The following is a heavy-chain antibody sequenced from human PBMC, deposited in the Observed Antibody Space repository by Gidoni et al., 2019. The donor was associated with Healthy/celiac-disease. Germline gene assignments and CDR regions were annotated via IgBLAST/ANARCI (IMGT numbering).Heavy chain of an antibody. CDR2: ISYDGSNK. Sequence: QVQLVESGGGVVQPGRSLRLACAASGFTFRSSARHGVRQAPGQGLEGVSVISYDGSNKYYADSVKGRFTSSRDNSKNTLYLQMNSLRAEDTAVYYCARGGYHTVTTGLDWYFDLWGRGTLVTVSS. V-gene: IGHV3-30-3*01. J-gene: IGHJ2*01. CDR1: GFTFRSSA. CDR3: ARGGYHTVTTGLDWYFDL. D-gene: IGHD4-17*01.